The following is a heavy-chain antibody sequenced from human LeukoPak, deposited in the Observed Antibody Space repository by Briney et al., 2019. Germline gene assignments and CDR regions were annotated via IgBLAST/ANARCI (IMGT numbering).Heavy chain of an antibody. J-gene: IGHJ4*02. Sequence: LSETLSLTCAVSGYSISSGYYWGWIRQPPGKGLEWIGSIYHSGSTYYNPSLKSRVTISVDTSKNQFSLKLSSVTAADTAVYYCARRESDYYGSGRVDYWGQGTLVTVSS. V-gene: IGHV4-38-2*01. CDR3: ARRESDYYGSGRVDY. CDR2: IYHSGST. CDR1: GYSISSGYY. D-gene: IGHD3-10*01.